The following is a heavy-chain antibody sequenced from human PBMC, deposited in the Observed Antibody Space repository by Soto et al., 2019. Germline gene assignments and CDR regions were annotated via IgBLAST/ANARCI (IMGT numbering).Heavy chain of an antibody. V-gene: IGHV1-18*01. CDR3: ARRSVAGIYYYGMDV. J-gene: IGHJ6*02. CDR2: ISAYNGNT. D-gene: IGHD6-19*01. Sequence: ASVTVSCQASGYTFTSYGISWVRQAPGQGLEWMGWISAYNGNTNYAQKLQGRVTMTTDTSTSTAYMELRSLRSDDTAVYYCARRSVAGIYYYGMDVWGRGTTVTVSS. CDR1: GYTFTSYG.